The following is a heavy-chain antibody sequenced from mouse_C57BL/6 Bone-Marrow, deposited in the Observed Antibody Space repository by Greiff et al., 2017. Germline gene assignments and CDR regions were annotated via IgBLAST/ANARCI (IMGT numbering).Heavy chain of an antibody. CDR3: ATYYGGGYEFAY. J-gene: IGHJ3*01. Sequence: QVQLVESGPGLVQPSQSLSITCTVSGFSLTSYGVHWVRQSPGKGLEWLGVIGRGGSTDYNAAFMSRLSLSKDNSKSQVFFKRNSLEADDTAICASATYYGGGYEFAYWGQGTLVTVSA. CDR2: IGRGGST. D-gene: IGHD1-1*01. CDR1: GFSLTSYG. V-gene: IGHV2-5*01.